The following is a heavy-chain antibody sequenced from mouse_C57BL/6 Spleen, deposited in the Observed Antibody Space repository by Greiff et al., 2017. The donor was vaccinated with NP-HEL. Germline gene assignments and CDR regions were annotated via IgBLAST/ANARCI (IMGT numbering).Heavy chain of an antibody. Sequence: VQLQQPGAELVRPGSSVKLSCKASGYTFTSYWMHWVKQRPIQGLEWIGNIDPSDSETHYNQKFKDKATLTVDKSSSTAYMQLSSLTSEASAVYYCASHYGSTPPWFAYWGQGTLVTVSA. V-gene: IGHV1-52*01. CDR2: IDPSDSET. D-gene: IGHD1-1*01. CDR3: ASHYGSTPPWFAY. J-gene: IGHJ3*01. CDR1: GYTFTSYW.